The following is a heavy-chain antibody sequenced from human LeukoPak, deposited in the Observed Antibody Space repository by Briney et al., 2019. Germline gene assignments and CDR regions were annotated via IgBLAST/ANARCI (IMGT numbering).Heavy chain of an antibody. V-gene: IGHV1-2*02. J-gene: IGHJ4*02. CDR2: INPNSGGT. CDR3: ARTSSGWTYFDY. CDR1: GYTFTGYY. D-gene: IGHD6-19*01. Sequence: ASVKVSCKASGYTFTGYYIHWVRQAPGQGLEWMGWINPNSGGTNYAQKFQGRVTMTRDTSISTAYMELSRLRSDDTAVYYCARTSSGWTYFDYWGQGTLVTVSS.